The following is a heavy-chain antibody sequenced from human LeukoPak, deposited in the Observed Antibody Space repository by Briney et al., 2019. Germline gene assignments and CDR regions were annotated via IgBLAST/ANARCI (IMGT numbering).Heavy chain of an antibody. V-gene: IGHV1-69*13. CDR2: IIHIFGTA. J-gene: IGHJ4*02. CDR1: GGPFTSYA. CDR3: ARGEIGRDKGYFDF. Sequence: SVKLSCKASGGPFTSYAISWVRQAPGQGLEWMGGIIHIFGTAIYAQTFQGRVTITADESTNTVYMELSSMRSEDTAIFYCARGEIGRDKGYFDFWGQGTLVTVSS. D-gene: IGHD5-24*01.